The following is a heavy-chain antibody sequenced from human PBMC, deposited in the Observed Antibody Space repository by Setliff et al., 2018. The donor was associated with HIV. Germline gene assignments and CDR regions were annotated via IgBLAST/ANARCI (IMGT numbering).Heavy chain of an antibody. J-gene: IGHJ6*02. CDR3: ARRGSTRYCRSTSCYDLDYGMDV. D-gene: IGHD2-2*01. V-gene: IGHV4-4*09. CDR2: IYNSAST. CDR1: GDSISTDY. Sequence: SETLSLTCTVSGDSISTDYWTWIRQPPGKGLEWIGYIYNSASTSYNPSLKSRVTMSLDTSKNQFSLKLNSVTALDTAVYYCARRGSTRYCRSTSCYDLDYGMDVWGQGTTVTVSS.